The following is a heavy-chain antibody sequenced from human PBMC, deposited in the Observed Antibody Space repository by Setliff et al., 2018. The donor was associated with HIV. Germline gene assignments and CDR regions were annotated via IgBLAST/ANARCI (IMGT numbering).Heavy chain of an antibody. D-gene: IGHD3-10*01. CDR1: GGSISSSNW. V-gene: IGHV4-4*02. CDR3: TRHLPVYYGSGVSYYFDY. Sequence: SETLSLTCAVSGGSISSSNWWSWVRQPPGKGLEWIGEIYHSGGTNYNPSLKSRLSISVDTSKNEVSLKLTSVTAADTDMYYCTRHLPVYYGSGVSYYFDYWGQGILVTVSS. J-gene: IGHJ4*02. CDR2: IYHSGGT.